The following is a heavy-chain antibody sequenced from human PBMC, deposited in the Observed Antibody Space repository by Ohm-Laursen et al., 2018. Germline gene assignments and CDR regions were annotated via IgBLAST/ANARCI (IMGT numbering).Heavy chain of an antibody. V-gene: IGHV3-23*01. CDR2: ISGSSAST. Sequence: SLRLSCTASGFTFSSYAMSWVRQAPGKGLEWVSAISGSSASTYYADSVKGRFTISRDNSKNTLYLQMNSLRAEDTAVYYCAKHYGSGTYYNFPDYWGQGTLVTVSS. D-gene: IGHD3-10*01. CDR1: GFTFSSYA. CDR3: AKHYGSGTYYNFPDY. J-gene: IGHJ4*02.